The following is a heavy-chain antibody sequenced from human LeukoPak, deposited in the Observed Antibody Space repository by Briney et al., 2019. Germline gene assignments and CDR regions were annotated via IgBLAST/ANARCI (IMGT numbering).Heavy chain of an antibody. CDR3: AGRDYSGAFDI. CDR1: GFIFSNYL. V-gene: IGHV3-48*01. J-gene: IGHJ3*02. D-gene: IGHD4-17*01. Sequence: PGGSLRLSCAASGFIFSNYLMNWVRQAPGKGLEWVSYISSSSSAIYYADSVKGRFTISRDNAKSSLYLQMNSLRAEDTALYYCAGRDYSGAFDIWGQGTMVTVSS. CDR2: ISSSSSAI.